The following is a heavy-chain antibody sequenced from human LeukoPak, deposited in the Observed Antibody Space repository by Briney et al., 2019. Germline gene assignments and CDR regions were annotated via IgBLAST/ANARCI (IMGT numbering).Heavy chain of an antibody. D-gene: IGHD5-12*01. V-gene: IGHV2-70*01. CDR3: ARIWLTRSYYFDY. Sequence: SGPALVHPTQTLTLTFTFSGFSRSTSGVCVSWIRQPPVKALEWLALIDWDDDKYYSTSLKTRLTISKDTSKNQVVLTMTNMDPVDTATYYCARIWLTRSYYFDYWGQGTLVTVSS. CDR1: GFSRSTSGVC. J-gene: IGHJ4*02. CDR2: IDWDDDK.